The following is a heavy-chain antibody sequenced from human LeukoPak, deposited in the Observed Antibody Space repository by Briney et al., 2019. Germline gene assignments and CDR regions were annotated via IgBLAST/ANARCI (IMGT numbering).Heavy chain of an antibody. CDR3: ARWRGRQSEFDY. J-gene: IGHJ4*02. CDR1: GFTSSSYW. CDR2: IKEDESDE. V-gene: IGHV3-7*01. Sequence: GGSLRLSCEASGFTSSSYWMSWVRQAPGKGLEWVAHIKEDESDEYYVDSVRGRFTASRDNAKNSVNLQMNSLRVEDTAVYYCARWRGRQSEFDYWGQGTLVTVSS. D-gene: IGHD1-1*01.